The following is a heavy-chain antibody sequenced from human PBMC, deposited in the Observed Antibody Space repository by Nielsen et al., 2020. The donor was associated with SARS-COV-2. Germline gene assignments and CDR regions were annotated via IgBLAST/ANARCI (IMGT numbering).Heavy chain of an antibody. CDR1: GGSISSYY. Sequence: SETLSLTCTVSGGSISSYYWSWIRQPPGKGLEWIGYLYYSGSTNYNPSLKSRVTISVDTSKNQFSLKLSSVTAADTAVYYCARDGGVHDSSGYYDWFDPWGQGTLVTVSS. V-gene: IGHV4-59*01. J-gene: IGHJ5*02. CDR2: LYYSGST. CDR3: ARDGGVHDSSGYYDWFDP. D-gene: IGHD3-22*01.